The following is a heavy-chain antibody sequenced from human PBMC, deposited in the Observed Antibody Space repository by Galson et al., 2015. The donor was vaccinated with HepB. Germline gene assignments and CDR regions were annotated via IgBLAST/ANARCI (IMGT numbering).Heavy chain of an antibody. V-gene: IGHV3-23*01. CDR2: ISGSGGST. CDR3: AKDLRSVTGY. CDR1: GFTFSNYA. D-gene: IGHD4-17*01. Sequence: SLRLSCAASGFTFSNYAMSWVRQAPGKGLEWVSSISGSGGSTYYADSVKGRFTISRDNSKNTLYLQMNSLRAEDTAVYYCAKDLRSVTGYWGQGTLVTVSS. J-gene: IGHJ4*02.